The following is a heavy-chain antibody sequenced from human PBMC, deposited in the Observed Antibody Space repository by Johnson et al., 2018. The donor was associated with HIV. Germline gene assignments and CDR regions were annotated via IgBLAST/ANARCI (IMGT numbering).Heavy chain of an antibody. Sequence: VESGGGLIQPGGSLRLSCVASGFTFDDYAMHWVRQAPGKGLDLVSGISRNRGSIGSADSVKGRFTISSDNAKDSLYLQMNSLSAEDTAFYYRAKGDPVAFDIWGQGTMVTVSS. CDR3: AKGDPVAFDI. CDR1: GFTFDDYA. CDR2: ISRNRGSI. J-gene: IGHJ3*02. V-gene: IGHV3-9*01.